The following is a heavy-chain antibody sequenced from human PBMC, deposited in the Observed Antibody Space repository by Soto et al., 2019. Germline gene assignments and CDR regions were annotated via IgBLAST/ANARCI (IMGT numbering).Heavy chain of an antibody. V-gene: IGHV1-3*01. J-gene: IGHJ5*02. Sequence: ASVKVSCKASGYTFTSYIIHWVRQAPGQRLEWMGWINAGNGNTKYSQKFQGRVTITRDTSASTAYMELSSLTSEDTAVYYCARDVTRDNWFAPWGQGTLVTVSS. CDR3: ARDVTRDNWFAP. D-gene: IGHD4-17*01. CDR2: INAGNGNT. CDR1: GYTFTSYI.